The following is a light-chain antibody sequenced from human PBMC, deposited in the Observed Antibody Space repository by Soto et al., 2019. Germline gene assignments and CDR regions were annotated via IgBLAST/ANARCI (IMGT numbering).Light chain of an antibody. Sequence: QSALTQPASVSGSPGQSITISCTGSSTDVGGYNYVSWYQQHPGKAPKLMISEVNKRPSGVSDRFSGSKSGNTASLTISGLQAEDEADYYCSSHTSSRTFVFGTGTKATVL. CDR2: EVN. V-gene: IGLV2-14*01. CDR1: STDVGGYNY. J-gene: IGLJ1*01. CDR3: SSHTSSRTFV.